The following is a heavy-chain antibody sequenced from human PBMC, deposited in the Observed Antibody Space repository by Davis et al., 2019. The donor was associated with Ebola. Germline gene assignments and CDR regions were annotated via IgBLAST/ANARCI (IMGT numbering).Heavy chain of an antibody. CDR3: ARGSSAKWYRGDFDY. Sequence: GESLKISCAASGFTFSSYWMHWVRQAPGKGLVWVSRINSDGSSTSYADSVKGRFTISRDNAKNTLYLQMNSLRAEDTAVYYCARGSSAKWYRGDFDYWGQGTLVTVSS. V-gene: IGHV3-74*01. D-gene: IGHD6-19*01. CDR1: GFTFSSYW. CDR2: INSDGSST. J-gene: IGHJ4*02.